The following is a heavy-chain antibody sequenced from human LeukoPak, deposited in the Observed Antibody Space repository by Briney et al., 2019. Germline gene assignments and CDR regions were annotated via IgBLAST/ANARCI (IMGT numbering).Heavy chain of an antibody. CDR2: INPNSGGT. D-gene: IGHD5-18*01. J-gene: IGHJ4*02. V-gene: IGHV1-2*02. CDR1: GYTFTGYY. CDR3: ARTKRRYSYDLSESGEFDY. Sequence: ASVKVSCKASGYTFTGYYMHWVRQAPGQGLEWMGWINPNSGGTNYAQKFQGRVTMTRDTSISPAYMELSRLRSDDTAVYYCARTKRRYSYDLSESGEFDYWGQGTLVTVSS.